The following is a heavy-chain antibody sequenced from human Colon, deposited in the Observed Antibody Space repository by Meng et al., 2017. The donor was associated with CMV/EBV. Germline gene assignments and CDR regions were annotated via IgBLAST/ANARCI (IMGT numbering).Heavy chain of an antibody. V-gene: IGHV3-48*04. J-gene: IGHJ4*02. CDR2: IDFTGSTT. D-gene: IGHD5/OR15-5a*01. Sequence: GGSLRLSCAASGFNFYVYSMNWVRQAPGKGLEWVSYIDFTGSTTEYSDSVKGRFTISRDNAENSLYLQMNSLRVEDTAIYYCARDRARSTSSPDSFDYWGQGALVTVSS. CDR1: GFNFYVYS. CDR3: ARDRARSTSSPDSFDY.